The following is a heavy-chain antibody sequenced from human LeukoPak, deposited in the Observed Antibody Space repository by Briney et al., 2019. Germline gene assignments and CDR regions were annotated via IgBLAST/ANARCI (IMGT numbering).Heavy chain of an antibody. CDR1: GFTFSSYE. J-gene: IGHJ6*02. D-gene: IGHD2-8*01. CDR2: ISSSGSTI. Sequence: GGSLRLSCAASGFTFSSYEMNWVRQAPGKGLEWVSYISSSGSTIYYADSVKDRFTISRDNAKNSLYLQMNSLRAEDTAVYYCARDRDVLMVYPSGMDVWGQGTTVTVSS. V-gene: IGHV3-48*03. CDR3: ARDRDVLMVYPSGMDV.